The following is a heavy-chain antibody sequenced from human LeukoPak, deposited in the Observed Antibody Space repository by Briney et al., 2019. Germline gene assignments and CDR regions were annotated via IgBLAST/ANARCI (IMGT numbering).Heavy chain of an antibody. CDR2: IYYGGST. Sequence: SETLSLTCTVSGGSISSGGYYWSWIRQHPGKGLEWIGYIYYGGSTYYNPSLKSRVTISVDTSKNQFSLKLSSVTAADTAVYYCARRAFSSGYYYFDYWGQGTLVTVSS. J-gene: IGHJ4*02. V-gene: IGHV4-31*03. D-gene: IGHD3-22*01. CDR3: ARRAFSSGYYYFDY. CDR1: GGSISSGGYY.